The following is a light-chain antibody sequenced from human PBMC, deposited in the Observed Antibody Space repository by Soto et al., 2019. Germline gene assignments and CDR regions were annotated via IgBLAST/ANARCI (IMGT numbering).Light chain of an antibody. CDR2: AAS. CDR1: QGISSY. CDR3: HQRQSWPRT. V-gene: IGKV1-9*01. J-gene: IGKJ1*01. Sequence: DIVMTQSPDSLAVSLGERATITCRASQGISSYLAWYQQKPGKAPKLLIYAASTLQSGVPSRFGGSGSGTDFTLTISDVQPEDFALYYCHQRQSWPRTFGQGTKVDIK.